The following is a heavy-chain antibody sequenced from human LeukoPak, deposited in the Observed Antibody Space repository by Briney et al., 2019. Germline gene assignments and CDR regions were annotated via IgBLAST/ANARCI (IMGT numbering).Heavy chain of an antibody. V-gene: IGHV4-34*01. CDR2: INHSGST. D-gene: IGHD3-10*01. CDR3: ARGRGRRFGELLSHWFDP. J-gene: IGHJ5*02. CDR1: GGSFSGYY. Sequence: SETLSLTRAVYGGSFSGYYWSWIRQPPGKGLEWVGEINHSGSTNYNPSLKSRVTISVDTSKNQFSLKLSSVTAADTAVYYCARGRGRRFGELLSHWFDPWGQGTLVTVSS.